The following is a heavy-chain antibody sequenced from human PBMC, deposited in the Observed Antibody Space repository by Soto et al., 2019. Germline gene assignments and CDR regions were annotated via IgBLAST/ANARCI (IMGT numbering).Heavy chain of an antibody. J-gene: IGHJ6*02. Sequence: SVKVSCKASGGTFSSYAISWVRQAPGQGLEWMGGIIPIFGTANYAQKFQGRVTITADESTSTAYMELSSLRSEDTAVYYCASFGSGSYYSGYYGMDVWGQGTTVTVSS. CDR3: ASFGSGSYYSGYYGMDV. D-gene: IGHD3-10*01. CDR1: GGTFSSYA. CDR2: IIPIFGTA. V-gene: IGHV1-69*13.